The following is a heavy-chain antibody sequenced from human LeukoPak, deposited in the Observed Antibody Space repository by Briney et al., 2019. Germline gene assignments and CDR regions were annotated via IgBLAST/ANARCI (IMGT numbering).Heavy chain of an antibody. CDR1: GFTFSSYG. Sequence: GGSLRLSCAASGFTFSSYGMSWVRQAPGKGLEWVSAISGSGGSTYYADSVKGRFTISRDNSKNTLYLQMNSLRAEDTAVYYCAKVLSYDSSGYYYGLDAFDIWGQGTMVTVSS. CDR3: AKVLSYDSSGYYYGLDAFDI. V-gene: IGHV3-23*01. J-gene: IGHJ3*02. D-gene: IGHD3-22*01. CDR2: ISGSGGST.